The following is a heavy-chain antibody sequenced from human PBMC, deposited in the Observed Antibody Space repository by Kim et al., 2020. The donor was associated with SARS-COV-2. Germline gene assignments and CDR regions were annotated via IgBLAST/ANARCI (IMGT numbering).Heavy chain of an antibody. D-gene: IGHD2-2*02. J-gene: IGHJ6*02. V-gene: IGHV1-46*01. CDR3: AKNIVVVPAAIAWDYYGMDV. Sequence: ASVNDSCKASRYTFTSYYMHWVRQAPGQGLEGMGIINPSGGSTSYAQKFQGRVTMTRDTSTSTVYMELSSLRSEDTAVYYCAKNIVVVPAAIAWDYYGMDVGGHGTTVTVS. CDR1: RYTFTSYY. CDR2: INPSGGST.